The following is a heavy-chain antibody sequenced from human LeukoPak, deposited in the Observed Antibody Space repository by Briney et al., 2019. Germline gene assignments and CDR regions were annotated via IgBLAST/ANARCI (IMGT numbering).Heavy chain of an antibody. J-gene: IGHJ4*02. Sequence: ASVKVSCKASGYTLTGYYMHWVRQAPGQGLEWMGWINPNSGGTNYAQKFQGRVTMTRDTSISTAYMELSRLRSDDTAVYYCARGRIVGAYYFDYWGQGTLVTVSS. CDR1: GYTLTGYY. CDR2: INPNSGGT. V-gene: IGHV1-2*02. CDR3: ARGRIVGAYYFDY. D-gene: IGHD1-26*01.